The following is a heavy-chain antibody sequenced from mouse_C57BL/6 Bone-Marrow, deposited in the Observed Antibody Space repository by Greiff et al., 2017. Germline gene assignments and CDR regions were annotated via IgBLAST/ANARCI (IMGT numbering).Heavy chain of an antibody. V-gene: IGHV1-81*01. CDR3: ARFRLLRLARDY. D-gene: IGHD1-2*01. CDR1: GYTFTSYG. J-gene: IGHJ2*01. CDR2: IYPRSGNT. Sequence: QVQLQQPGAELARPGASVKLSCKASGYTFTSYGISWVKQRTGQGLEWIGEIYPRSGNTYYNEKFKGKATLTADKSSSTAYMELRSLTSEDSAVYFCARFRLLRLARDYWGQGTTLTVSS.